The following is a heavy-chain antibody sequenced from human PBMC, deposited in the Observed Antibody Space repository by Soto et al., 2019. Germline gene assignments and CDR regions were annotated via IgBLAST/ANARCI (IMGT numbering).Heavy chain of an antibody. Sequence: QVQLVQSGAEVKKPGASVKVSCKASGYTFTSYGISWVRQAPGQGLEWMGWISAYNGNTNYAQKLQGRVIMTTDTSRSTAYMELRSLRSDDTAVYYCAREPSGYSSGWSKYWYFDLWGRGTLVTVSS. V-gene: IGHV1-18*01. CDR2: ISAYNGNT. D-gene: IGHD6-19*01. J-gene: IGHJ2*01. CDR1: GYTFTSYG. CDR3: AREPSGYSSGWSKYWYFDL.